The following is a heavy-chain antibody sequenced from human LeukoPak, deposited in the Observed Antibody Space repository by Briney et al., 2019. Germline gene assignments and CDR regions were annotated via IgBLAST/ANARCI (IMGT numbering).Heavy chain of an antibody. CDR3: ARDGGVGSRGWTDY. J-gene: IGHJ4*02. Sequence: GGSLRLSCAASGFTFSSYGMHWVRQAPGKGLEWVAVIWYDGSNEYYADSVKDRFTISRDKSKNTLFLQMNSLRAEDTAVYYCARDGGVGSRGWTDYWGQGTLVTVSS. V-gene: IGHV3-33*01. CDR2: IWYDGSNE. D-gene: IGHD6-19*01. CDR1: GFTFSSYG.